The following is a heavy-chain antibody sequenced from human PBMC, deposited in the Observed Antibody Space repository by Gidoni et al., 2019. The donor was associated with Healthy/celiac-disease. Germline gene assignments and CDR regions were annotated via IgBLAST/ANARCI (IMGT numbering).Heavy chain of an antibody. Sequence: QVQLVQSGAEVKKPGASVKVSCKASGYTFTSYYMHWVRQAPGQGLEWMGIINPSGGSTSYAQKFQGRVTMTRDTSTSTVYMELSSLRSEDTAVYYCARDPTPDYSNHKRRYYGMDVWGQGTTVTVSS. V-gene: IGHV1-46*03. D-gene: IGHD4-4*01. CDR1: GYTFTSYY. CDR2: INPSGGST. J-gene: IGHJ6*02. CDR3: ARDPTPDYSNHKRRYYGMDV.